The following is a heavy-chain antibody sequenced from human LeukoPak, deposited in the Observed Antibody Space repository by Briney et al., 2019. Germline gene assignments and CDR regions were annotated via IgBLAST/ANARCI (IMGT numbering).Heavy chain of an antibody. Sequence: SGESLKISCKGSGYSFNTYWIGWVRQMPGKGLERMGIIYPGDSDTRYSPSFQGQVTISADKSISTAYLQWSSLKASDTAMYYCARHIEAYCSGGSCYSRYYYYYYMDVWGKGTTVTVSS. CDR3: ARHIEAYCSGGSCYSRYYYYYYMDV. CDR2: IYPGDSDT. CDR1: GYSFNTYW. V-gene: IGHV5-51*01. J-gene: IGHJ6*03. D-gene: IGHD2-15*01.